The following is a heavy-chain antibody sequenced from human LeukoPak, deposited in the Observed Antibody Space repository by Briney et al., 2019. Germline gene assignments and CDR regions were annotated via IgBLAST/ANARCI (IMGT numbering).Heavy chain of an antibody. Sequence: GGSLRLSCAASGFIFSSYSMNWVRQAPGKGLEWVSSISSSSSYIYYADSVKGRFTISRDNAKNSPYLQMNSLRAEDTAVYYCARDPDPHYYYYYGMDVWGQGTTVTVS. CDR1: GFIFSSYS. V-gene: IGHV3-21*01. CDR2: ISSSSSYI. CDR3: ARDPDPHYYYYYGMDV. J-gene: IGHJ6*02.